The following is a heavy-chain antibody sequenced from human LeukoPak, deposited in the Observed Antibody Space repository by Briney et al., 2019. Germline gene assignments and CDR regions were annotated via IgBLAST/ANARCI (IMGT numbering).Heavy chain of an antibody. CDR1: RGSISSGGHC. D-gene: IGHD4-17*01. CDR3: ARVSFTYGPLDS. Sequence: SETLSLTCNVSRGSISSGGHCWSWIRQRPGKGLEWMGYTYFTGSTYYNPSLQSRLIISADTSMTQFSLRLRSVTAADTAVYYCARVSFTYGPLDSWGPGILVTVSS. V-gene: IGHV4-31*03. J-gene: IGHJ1*01. CDR2: TYFTGST.